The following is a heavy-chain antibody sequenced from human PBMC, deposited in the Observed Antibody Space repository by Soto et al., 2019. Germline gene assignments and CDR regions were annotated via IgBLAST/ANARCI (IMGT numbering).Heavy chain of an antibody. Sequence: ASVKVSCKASGYIFTGYFIQWLRQAPGQGLEWMGWINPNTSATNYAQKFQGRFTISRDNSKNTLYLQMNSLRAEDTAVYYCARDLVRTTGELRRIHYHYSYYYGMDVLGQGTTVTVSS. J-gene: IGHJ6*02. V-gene: IGHV1-2*02. CDR3: ARDLVRTTGELRRIHYHYSYYYGMDV. D-gene: IGHD1-7*01. CDR2: INPNTSAT. CDR1: GYIFTGYF.